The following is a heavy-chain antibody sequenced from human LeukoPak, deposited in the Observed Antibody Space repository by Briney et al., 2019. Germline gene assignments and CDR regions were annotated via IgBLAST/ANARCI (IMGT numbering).Heavy chain of an antibody. CDR3: ARVRQSPQIQLHYYYMDV. Sequence: GGSLRLSCVASGFSFCSYSTNWVRQAPGKGLEWVSYISSSSSTIYYADSVKGRFTVSRDNAKNSVYLQMNSLRAEDTAVYYCARVRQSPQIQLHYYYMDVWGKGTTVTVSS. D-gene: IGHD4-23*01. CDR1: GFSFCSYS. CDR2: ISSSSSTI. V-gene: IGHV3-48*04. J-gene: IGHJ6*03.